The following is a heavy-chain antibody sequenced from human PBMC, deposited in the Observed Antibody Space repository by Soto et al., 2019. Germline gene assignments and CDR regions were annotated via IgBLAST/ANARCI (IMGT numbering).Heavy chain of an antibody. CDR3: VRDFVTYYDDSSGFNLDYYYAMDV. Sequence: QVQLQESGPGLVKPSQTLSLTCTVSGGSISSGDYYWNWIRQPPGKGLEWIGYIYYSGSTFYNPSLQTLLTISLNMSKNQFSLKLSSVTAADTAVYYCVRDFVTYYDDSSGFNLDYYYAMDVWGHGTTVTVSS. CDR2: IYYSGST. V-gene: IGHV4-30-4*01. D-gene: IGHD3-22*01. CDR1: GGSISSGDYY. J-gene: IGHJ6*02.